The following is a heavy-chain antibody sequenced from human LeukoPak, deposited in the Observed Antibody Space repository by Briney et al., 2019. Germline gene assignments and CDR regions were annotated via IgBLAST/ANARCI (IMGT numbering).Heavy chain of an antibody. V-gene: IGHV4-34*01. CDR3: AAHITMIVVGNHAFDI. D-gene: IGHD3-22*01. CDR1: GGSFSGYY. J-gene: IGHJ3*02. CDR2: INHSGST. Sequence: SETLSLTCAVYGGSFSGYYWSWIRQPPGKGLEWIGEINHSGSTNYNPSLKSRVTISVDTSKNQFSLKLSSVTAADTAVYYCAAHITMIVVGNHAFDIWGQGTMVTVSS.